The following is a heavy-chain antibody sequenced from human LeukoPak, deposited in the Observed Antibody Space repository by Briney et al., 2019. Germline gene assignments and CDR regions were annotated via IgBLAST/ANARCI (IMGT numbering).Heavy chain of an antibody. D-gene: IGHD6-13*01. CDR1: GFTFSNYA. Sequence: GGSLRLSCAASGFTFSNYAMSWVRQAPGMGLEWVSAISGNSFGTYYADSVEGRFTVSRDNSKNTLYLQMSSLRAEDTAVYYCARITGYSSSWLTNEGAFDIWGQGTMVTVSS. CDR3: ARITGYSSSWLTNEGAFDI. J-gene: IGHJ3*02. CDR2: ISGNSFGT. V-gene: IGHV3-23*01.